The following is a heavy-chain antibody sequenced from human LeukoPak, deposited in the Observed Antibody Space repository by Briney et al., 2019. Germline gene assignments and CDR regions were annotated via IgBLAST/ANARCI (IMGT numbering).Heavy chain of an antibody. CDR3: ARHVMTTPHTLDS. J-gene: IGHJ4*02. CDR2: FGTGGDT. D-gene: IGHD1-1*01. CDR1: GFIFNNYA. V-gene: IGHV3-23*01. Sequence: GGSLRLSCAASGFIFNNYAVTWVRQAPGKGLEWVSTFGTGGDTYYAGSVEGRFIISRDNSKSTVYLQMNSLRADDTATYYCARHVMTTPHTLDSWGQGTLVTVSS.